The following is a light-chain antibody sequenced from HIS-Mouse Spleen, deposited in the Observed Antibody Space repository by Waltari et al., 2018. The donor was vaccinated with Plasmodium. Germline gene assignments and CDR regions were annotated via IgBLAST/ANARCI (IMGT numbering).Light chain of an antibody. CDR1: ALPKQY. CDR3: QSADSSGTYRV. CDR2: KDS. Sequence: SYELTQPPSVSVSPGQTARITCSGDALPKQYSYWYQQKPSQAPVRAKYKDSERPSGISDRVYGSSSGTTVTFTISGVQAGDEADYYCQSADSSGTYRVFGGGTKLTVL. V-gene: IGLV3-25*03. J-gene: IGLJ2*01.